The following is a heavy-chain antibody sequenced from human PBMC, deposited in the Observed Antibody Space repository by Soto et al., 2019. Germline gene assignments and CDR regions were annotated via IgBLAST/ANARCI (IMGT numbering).Heavy chain of an antibody. Sequence: PGESLKISCKGSGYSFTSYWICWVRQMPGKGLEWMGIIYTGDSDTRYRPSFQCQVTISPDKSISTAYLQWSSLKAADTAMYYCARTGPYSSSWYYDWGQGTLVTVSS. D-gene: IGHD6-13*01. CDR3: ARTGPYSSSWYYD. CDR2: IYTGDSDT. CDR1: GYSFTSYW. V-gene: IGHV5-51*01. J-gene: IGHJ4*02.